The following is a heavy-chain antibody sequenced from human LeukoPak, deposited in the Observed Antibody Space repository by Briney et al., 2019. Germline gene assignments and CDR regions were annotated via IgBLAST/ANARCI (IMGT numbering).Heavy chain of an antibody. CDR2: FDPGDGET. CDR3: ATATGRIVGATGSGFDI. Sequence: GASVKVSCKVSGYTLTELSMHWVRQAPGKGLEWMGGFDPGDGETIYAQKFQGRVTMTEDTSTDTAYMELSSLRSEDTAVYYCATATGRIVGATGSGFDIWGQGTMVTVSS. J-gene: IGHJ3*02. CDR1: GYTLTELS. D-gene: IGHD1-26*01. V-gene: IGHV1-24*01.